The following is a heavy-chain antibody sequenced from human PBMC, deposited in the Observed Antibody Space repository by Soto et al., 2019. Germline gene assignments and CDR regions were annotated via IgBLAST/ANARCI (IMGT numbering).Heavy chain of an antibody. J-gene: IGHJ6*02. CDR3: ARGAVGGTVIPWYGMGV. Sequence: QVQLVESGGGVVQSGRSLRLSCAASGFTFSSYGMHWVRQAADKGLEWVAVIWYDGSNKHYADSVKGRFTISRDNSKNTLGLPEHCLRAEDGAVSYCARGAVGGTVIPWYGMGVWGEGTTVVVS. V-gene: IGHV3-33*01. CDR2: IWYDGSNK. D-gene: IGHD6-13*01. CDR1: GFTFSSYG.